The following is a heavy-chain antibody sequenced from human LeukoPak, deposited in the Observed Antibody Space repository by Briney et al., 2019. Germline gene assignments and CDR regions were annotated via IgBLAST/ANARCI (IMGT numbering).Heavy chain of an antibody. Sequence: TGGSLRLSCAASGFTFSSYSMNWVRQAPGKGLEWVSSISSSSSYIYYADSVKGRFTISRDNAKNSLYLRMNSLRAEDTAVYYCARGAVVVVAATPSWFDPWGQGTLVTVSS. CDR2: ISSSSSYI. V-gene: IGHV3-21*01. CDR1: GFTFSSYS. CDR3: ARGAVVVVAATPSWFDP. J-gene: IGHJ5*02. D-gene: IGHD2-15*01.